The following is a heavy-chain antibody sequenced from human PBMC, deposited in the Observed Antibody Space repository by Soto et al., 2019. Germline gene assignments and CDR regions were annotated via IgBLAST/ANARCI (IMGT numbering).Heavy chain of an antibody. CDR2: TSGGGSGT. CDR1: GFIFSNYA. J-gene: IGHJ4*02. Sequence: EVQLLESGGGLVQPGGSLRLSCSASGFIFSNYAMSWVRQAPGKGLEWVSSTSGGGSGTHYADSVKGRFTISRDNSKNTLHLQMNRLRAEDTAVYYCAKGSHYDILTAYHAFDFWGQGTLVTVSS. V-gene: IGHV3-23*01. CDR3: AKGSHYDILTAYHAFDF. D-gene: IGHD3-9*01.